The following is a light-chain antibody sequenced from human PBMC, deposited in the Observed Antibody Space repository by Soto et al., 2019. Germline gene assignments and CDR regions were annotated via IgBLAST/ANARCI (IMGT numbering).Light chain of an antibody. CDR3: PSGT. CDR2: DAS. V-gene: IGKV1-13*02. Sequence: AIQFTQSPSSLSASVGDRVTITCRASQGISSALAWYQQKPGKAPKLLIYDASSLESGVPSRFSGSGSGTDFTLTISSLQPEDFATYYCPSGTFGQGTRVEIK. CDR1: QGISSA. J-gene: IGKJ5*01.